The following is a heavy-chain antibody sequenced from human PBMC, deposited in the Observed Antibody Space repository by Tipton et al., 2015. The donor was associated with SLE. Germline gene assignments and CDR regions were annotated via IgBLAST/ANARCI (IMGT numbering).Heavy chain of an antibody. CDR1: GGSISSYY. V-gene: IGHV4-59*01. D-gene: IGHD1-26*01. CDR3: AKDSGTYYFDF. Sequence: TLSLTCTVSGGSISSYYWSWIRQPPGKGLKWIGYIDYRDITNYNPSLKSRVTMSIDTSKNQFSLKLSSVTAADTAVYYCAKDSGTYYFDFWGQGVLVNVSS. J-gene: IGHJ4*02. CDR2: IDYRDIT.